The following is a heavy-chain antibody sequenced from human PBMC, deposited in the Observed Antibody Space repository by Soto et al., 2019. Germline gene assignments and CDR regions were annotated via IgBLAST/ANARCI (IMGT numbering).Heavy chain of an antibody. D-gene: IGHD2-15*01. Sequence: PGGSLRLSCAASGFTFSSYGMHWVRQAPGKGLEWVAVIWYDGSNKYYADSVKGRFTISRDNSKNTLYLQMNSLRAEDTAVYYCARQRDCSGGSCYFNYYYGMDVWGQGTTVTVSS. V-gene: IGHV3-33*01. CDR3: ARQRDCSGGSCYFNYYYGMDV. CDR1: GFTFSSYG. J-gene: IGHJ6*02. CDR2: IWYDGSNK.